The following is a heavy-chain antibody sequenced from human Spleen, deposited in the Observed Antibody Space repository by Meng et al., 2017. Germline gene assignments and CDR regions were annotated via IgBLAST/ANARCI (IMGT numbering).Heavy chain of an antibody. J-gene: IGHJ4*02. Sequence: SVKVSCKALGGIFSNYVIGWVRQAPGQGLEWMGGINAVFGTTNYAQKFQDRVTITSDESTSTVYMELTRPTSEDTAVYFCARKAGNCISTTCYSLDYWGQGTLVTVSS. CDR3: ARKAGNCISTTCYSLDY. V-gene: IGHV1-69*13. CDR2: INAVFGTT. CDR1: GGIFSNYV. D-gene: IGHD2-2*01.